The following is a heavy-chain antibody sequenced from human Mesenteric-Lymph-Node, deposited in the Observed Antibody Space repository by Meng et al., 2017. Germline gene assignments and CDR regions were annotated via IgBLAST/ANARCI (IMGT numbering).Heavy chain of an antibody. CDR1: GFTFSSYA. CDR2: ISYDGSNK. Sequence: GESLKISCAASGFTFSSYAMHWVRQAPGKGLEWVAVISYDGSNKYYADSVKGRFTISRDNSKSSLSLQMNSLRAEDTAVYYCARGGGGDPYCSSTSCHPPYVYYGMDVWGQGTTVTVSS. D-gene: IGHD2-2*01. V-gene: IGHV3-30*07. CDR3: ARGGGGDPYCSSTSCHPPYVYYGMDV. J-gene: IGHJ6*02.